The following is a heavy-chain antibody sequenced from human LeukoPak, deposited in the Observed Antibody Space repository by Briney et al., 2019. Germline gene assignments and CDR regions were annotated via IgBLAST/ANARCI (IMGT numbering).Heavy chain of an antibody. D-gene: IGHD3-10*01. Sequence: GGSLRLSCAFTFSTYWLGWVRQPPGKGLEWVANIKQDGTEKYYVDSVKGRFTISRDNAKNSLYLQMNTLRVEDTAIYYCVRVALHYYGSESYYFFEHWGQGTPVTASS. V-gene: IGHV3-7*01. CDR1: TFSTYW. CDR3: VRVALHYYGSESYYFFEH. CDR2: IKQDGTEK. J-gene: IGHJ4*02.